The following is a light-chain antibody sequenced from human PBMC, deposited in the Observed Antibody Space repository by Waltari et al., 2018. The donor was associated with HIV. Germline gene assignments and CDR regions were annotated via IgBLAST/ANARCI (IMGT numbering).Light chain of an antibody. CDR2: EVS. J-gene: IGLJ1*01. CDR1: SSDIGYFDY. CDR3: CSYAGTYTYV. V-gene: IGLV2-11*01. Sequence: QSALTQPRSVSGSPGQSVTISCTGTSSDIGYFDYVSWYQQYPGKAPKVTIYEVSQRPSRVPDRFTASKSVITASLTVSGLQDEDEADYYCCSYAGTYTYVFGTGTTVTVL.